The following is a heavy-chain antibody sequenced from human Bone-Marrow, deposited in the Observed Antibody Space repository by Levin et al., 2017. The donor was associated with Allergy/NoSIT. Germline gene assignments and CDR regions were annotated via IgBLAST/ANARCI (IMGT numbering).Heavy chain of an antibody. J-gene: IGHJ4*02. CDR2: LPLLPSFFPP. V-gene: IGHV3-15*01. Sequence: LTCAASGITFSNAWMSWARQAPGTFLSFFFLLPLLPSFFPPSSAAPVKGRFSISRDDSKNTLYLQMNSLKTEDTAVYFCTTYSSSWYYFDYWGQGTLVTVSS. D-gene: IGHD6-13*01. CDR1: GITFSNAW. CDR3: TTYSSSWYYFDY.